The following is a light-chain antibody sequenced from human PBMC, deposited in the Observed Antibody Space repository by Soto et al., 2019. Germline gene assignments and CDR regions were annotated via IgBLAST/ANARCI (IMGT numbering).Light chain of an antibody. CDR2: AES. J-gene: IGKJ4*01. CDR1: QDIRSD. CDR3: LQHSIYPLS. Sequence: DIQMTQSPSSLSASVGDSVTITCRTSQDIRSDLGWFQQKPGKAPKRLIYAESNLQSGVPPRFSGSGSGAEFTLTISSLQPEDSATYYCLQHSIYPLSFGGGTKV. V-gene: IGKV1-17*01.